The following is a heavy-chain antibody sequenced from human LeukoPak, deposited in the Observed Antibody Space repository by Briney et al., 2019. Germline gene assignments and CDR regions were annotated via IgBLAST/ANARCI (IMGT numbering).Heavy chain of an antibody. D-gene: IGHD6-13*01. Sequence: GGSLRLSCAASGFIFSNHGMHWVRQAPGKGLEWVALISNDGSNIYYADSVKGRFTISRDNSKNTLYLQMNSLRAEDTAVYYCAKDRSSPPYYFDYWGQGTLVTVSS. J-gene: IGHJ4*02. CDR3: AKDRSSPPYYFDY. V-gene: IGHV3-30*18. CDR1: GFIFSNHG. CDR2: ISNDGSNI.